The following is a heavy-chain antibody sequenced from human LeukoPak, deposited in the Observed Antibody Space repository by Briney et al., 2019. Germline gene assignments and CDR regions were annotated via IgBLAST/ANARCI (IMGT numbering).Heavy chain of an antibody. Sequence: ASVKVSCKASGYTFTSYDINWVRQATGQGLEWMGWMNPNSGNTGYAQKFQGRVTITRNTSISTAYMELSSLRSEDTAVYYCARGVRDMWELQRRDWFDPWGQGTLVTVSS. CDR1: GYTFTSYD. V-gene: IGHV1-8*03. CDR2: MNPNSGNT. J-gene: IGHJ5*02. CDR3: ARGVRDMWELQRRDWFDP. D-gene: IGHD1-26*01.